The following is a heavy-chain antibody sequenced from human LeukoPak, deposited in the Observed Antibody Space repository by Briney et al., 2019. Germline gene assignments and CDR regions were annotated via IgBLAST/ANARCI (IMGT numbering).Heavy chain of an antibody. V-gene: IGHV1-18*01. CDR3: ARGIYGDY. CDR2: ITTYNGNT. CDR1: GYAFTNYA. J-gene: IGHJ4*02. D-gene: IGHD4-17*01. Sequence: GASVKVSCKASGYAFTNYAISWVRQAPGQGLEWMGWITTYNGNTNYAQKLQGRVTMTTDTSASTAYMELRSLRSDDTAVYYCARGIYGDYWGQGTLVTVSS.